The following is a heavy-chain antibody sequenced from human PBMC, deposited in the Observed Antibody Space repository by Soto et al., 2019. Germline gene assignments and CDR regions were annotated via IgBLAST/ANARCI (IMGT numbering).Heavy chain of an antibody. J-gene: IGHJ6*02. Sequence: GGSLRLFCAAFGFTFSSYGMHWVREAPGGGLEWVAVISYDGSNKYYADSVKGRFTISRDNSKNTLYLQMNSLRAEDTAVYYCAKESAYFAPGTWLSHYYYAMDVWGQGT. CDR2: ISYDGSNK. V-gene: IGHV3-30*18. D-gene: IGHD3-10*01. CDR3: AKESAYFAPGTWLSHYYYAMDV. CDR1: GFTFSSYG.